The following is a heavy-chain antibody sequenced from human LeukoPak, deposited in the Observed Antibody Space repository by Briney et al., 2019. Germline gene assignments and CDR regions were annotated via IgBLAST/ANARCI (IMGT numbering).Heavy chain of an antibody. D-gene: IGHD2-15*01. CDR2: IHYIGST. V-gene: IGHV4-39*07. CDR3: ARESRSVNYFYYMDV. CDR1: GGSISSSSFY. Sequence: SGALSLTCTVSGGSISSSSFYWGWIRQPPGKGPEWLGSIHYIGSTSYNPSLQSRVTISVDTSRNQFSLKLTSVTAADTAVYFCARESRSVNYFYYMDVWGKGTTVTVSS. J-gene: IGHJ6*03.